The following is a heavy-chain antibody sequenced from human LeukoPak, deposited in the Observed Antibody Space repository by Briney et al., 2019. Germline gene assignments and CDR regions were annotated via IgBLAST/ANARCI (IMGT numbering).Heavy chain of an antibody. CDR3: ARSLLSAGSGSYGFDP. D-gene: IGHD3-10*01. CDR1: GGSTSSGDYY. J-gene: IGHJ5*02. CDR2: IYYSGST. Sequence: TLSLTCSVSGGSTSSGDYYWSWIRQPPGKGLEWIGHIYYSGSTHHNPSLKSRVTISVDTSKNQFSLELSSVTATDTAVYYCARSLLSAGSGSYGFDPWGQGTLVTVSS. V-gene: IGHV4-30-4*01.